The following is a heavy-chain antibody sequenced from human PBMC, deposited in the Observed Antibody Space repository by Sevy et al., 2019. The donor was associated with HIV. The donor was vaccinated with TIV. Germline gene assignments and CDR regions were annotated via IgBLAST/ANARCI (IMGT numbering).Heavy chain of an antibody. V-gene: IGHV3-21*01. Sequence: GGSLRLSCAASGFTFSSYSMHWVRQAPGKGLEWVSSINSISTYIYYADSVKGRFTISRDKAKNSLYLQMNSLRAEDTAVYYCARGPDYYDSSGYYYQWGQGTLVTVSS. CDR3: ARGPDYYDSSGYYYQ. CDR1: GFTFSSYS. J-gene: IGHJ4*02. CDR2: INSISTYI. D-gene: IGHD3-22*01.